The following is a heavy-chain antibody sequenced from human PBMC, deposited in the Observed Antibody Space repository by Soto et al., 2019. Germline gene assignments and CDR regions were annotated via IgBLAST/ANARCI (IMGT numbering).Heavy chain of an antibody. J-gene: IGHJ3*01. CDR3: ARRLFDTWNQGHAFDF. Sequence: QLQLQESGPGLVKPAETLSLKCAVSGGSVSSGNYFWGWIRQPPGKGLGWIGNIYYNGDTYYSPSLKSRVTMSVDPAQTQLSLRLPSVNDEDPAVYYCARRLFDTWNQGHAFDFWGQGTLVTVSS. V-gene: IGHV4-39*01. D-gene: IGHD1-20*01. CDR2: IYYNGDT. CDR1: GGSVSSGNYF.